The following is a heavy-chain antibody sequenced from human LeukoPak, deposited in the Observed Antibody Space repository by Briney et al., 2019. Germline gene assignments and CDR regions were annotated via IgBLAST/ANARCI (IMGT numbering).Heavy chain of an antibody. Sequence: ASVKVSCTASGYTFTSYGISWVRQAPGQGLEWMGWISAYNGNTNYAQKLQGRVTMTTDTSTSTAYTELGSLRSDDTAVYYCARELRGSYYRSLVGHFDYWGQGTLVTVSS. D-gene: IGHD1-26*01. CDR1: GYTFTSYG. CDR2: ISAYNGNT. J-gene: IGHJ4*02. CDR3: ARELRGSYYRSLVGHFDY. V-gene: IGHV1-18*01.